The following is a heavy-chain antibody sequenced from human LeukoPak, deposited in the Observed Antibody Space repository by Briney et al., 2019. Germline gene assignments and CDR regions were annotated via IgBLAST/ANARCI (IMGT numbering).Heavy chain of an antibody. J-gene: IGHJ4*02. CDR1: GFTFSSYD. CDR3: ARGGDSSGWYHFDY. Sequence: GGSLRLSCAASGFTFSSYDMHWVRQATGKGLEWVSAIGTAGDTYYPGSVKGRFTISRENAKNSLYLQMNSLRAGDTAVYYCARGGDSSGWYHFDYCGQGTLVTVSS. D-gene: IGHD6-19*01. CDR2: IGTAGDT. V-gene: IGHV3-13*01.